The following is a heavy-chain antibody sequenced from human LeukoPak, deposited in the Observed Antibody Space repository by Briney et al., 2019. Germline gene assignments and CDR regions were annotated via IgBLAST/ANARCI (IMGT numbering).Heavy chain of an antibody. D-gene: IGHD2-15*01. CDR2: IYTSGST. CDR1: GGSISSYY. Sequence: TSETLSLTCTVSGGSISSYYWSWIRQPAGKGLEWIGRIYTSGSTNYNPSLKSRVTISVDTSKNQFSLKLSSVTAADTAVYYCARDVGYCSGGSYCAGYNWFDPWGQGTLVTVSS. V-gene: IGHV4-4*07. CDR3: ARDVGYCSGGSYCAGYNWFDP. J-gene: IGHJ5*02.